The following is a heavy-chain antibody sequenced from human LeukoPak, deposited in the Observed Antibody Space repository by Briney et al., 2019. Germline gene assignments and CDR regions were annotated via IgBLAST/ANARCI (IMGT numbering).Heavy chain of an antibody. D-gene: IGHD4-23*01. CDR1: GFTFSSYG. J-gene: IGHJ4*02. Sequence: GGSLRLSCAASGFTFSSYGMHWVRQAPGKGLEWVAFIRYDGSNKYYADSVKGRFTISRDNSKNTLYLQMNNLRAEDTAVYYCAKAYYGGKGPLDYWGQGTLVTVSS. V-gene: IGHV3-30*02. CDR2: IRYDGSNK. CDR3: AKAYYGGKGPLDY.